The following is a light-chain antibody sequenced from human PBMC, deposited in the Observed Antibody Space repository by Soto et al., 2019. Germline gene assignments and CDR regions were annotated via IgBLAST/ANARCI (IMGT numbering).Light chain of an antibody. CDR2: KAS. Sequence: DIQMTQSPSTLSASVGDRVTITCRASQSISLWLAWHQQKPGKAPKLLIYKASSLESGVPSRFRGRGSGTECTLTINSLQTDDVATYYCQQYNSYSTRTFGQGTKVDI. V-gene: IGKV1-5*03. CDR1: QSISLW. J-gene: IGKJ1*01. CDR3: QQYNSYSTRT.